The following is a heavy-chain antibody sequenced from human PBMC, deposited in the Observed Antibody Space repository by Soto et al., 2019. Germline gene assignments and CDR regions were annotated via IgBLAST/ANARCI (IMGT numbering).Heavy chain of an antibody. J-gene: IGHJ4*02. CDR1: GYTFTGYY. V-gene: IGHV1-2*02. CDR3: ARAECDFWGVYYTGNFDY. CDR2: INPNSGGT. D-gene: IGHD3-3*01. Sequence: GASVKVSCKASGYTFTGYYMHWVRQAPGQGLEWMGGINPNSGGTNYAQKFQGRVTMTRDTSTSTAYMELSRLRSDDTAVYYCARAECDFWGVYYTGNFDYWGQGTLVTVSS.